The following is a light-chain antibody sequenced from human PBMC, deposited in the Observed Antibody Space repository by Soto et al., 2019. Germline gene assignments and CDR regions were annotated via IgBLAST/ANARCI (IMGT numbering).Light chain of an antibody. CDR2: KAS. V-gene: IGKV1-5*03. CDR3: QQYNSYSPT. CDR1: QSISSW. Sequence: DIQMTQSPSTLSASVGDRVTITCRDSQSISSWLAWYQQKPGKAPKLLIYKASSLESGVPSRFSGSGSGTEFTLTISSMQPDDCATYYCQQYNSYSPTFGQGTKVDI. J-gene: IGKJ1*01.